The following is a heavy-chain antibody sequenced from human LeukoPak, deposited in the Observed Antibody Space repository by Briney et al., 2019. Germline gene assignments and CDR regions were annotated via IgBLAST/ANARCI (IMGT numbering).Heavy chain of an antibody. CDR2: ISGDEGAN. J-gene: IGHJ4*02. D-gene: IGHD2/OR15-2a*01. CDR3: AKDASSSPTRYFDS. Sequence: GGSLRLSCAASGFTFDDYTMYWVRQTPGKGLEWVSLISGDEGANFYADFVRGRFTISRDNRKKSLYLQMSSLRTEDTGLYYCAKDASSSPTRYFDSWGRGTLVTVSS. V-gene: IGHV3-43*01. CDR1: GFTFDDYT.